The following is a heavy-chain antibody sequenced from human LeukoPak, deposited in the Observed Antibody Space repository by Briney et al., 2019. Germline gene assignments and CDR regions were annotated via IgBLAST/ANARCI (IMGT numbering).Heavy chain of an antibody. CDR1: GLSLSTGGVG. CDR3: AHRRRSGDYFDF. V-gene: IGHV2-5*01. CDR2: IYSNDDE. D-gene: IGHD3-10*01. Sequence: SGPTLVNPTQTLTLTCTFPGLSLSTGGVGVGWVRQPPGKALEWLALIYSNDDERYSPSLKSRLTITKDTSKNQVVLTVTNMDPVDTGTYYCAHRRRSGDYFDFWGQGTLVTVSS. J-gene: IGHJ4*02.